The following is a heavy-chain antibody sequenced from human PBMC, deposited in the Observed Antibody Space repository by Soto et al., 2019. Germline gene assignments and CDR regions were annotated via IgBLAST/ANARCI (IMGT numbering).Heavy chain of an antibody. J-gene: IGHJ1*01. Sequence: QVQLVQSGAEVKKPGASVKVSCKASGYTFTSYGISWVRQAPGQGLEWMGWISAYNGNTNYAQELQGRVTMTTDTSTSKAYMELRSLISDDTAVYYCARVEWLTPQYFQHWGQGTLVTVSS. CDR1: GYTFTSYG. CDR2: ISAYNGNT. D-gene: IGHD3-3*01. CDR3: ARVEWLTPQYFQH. V-gene: IGHV1-18*01.